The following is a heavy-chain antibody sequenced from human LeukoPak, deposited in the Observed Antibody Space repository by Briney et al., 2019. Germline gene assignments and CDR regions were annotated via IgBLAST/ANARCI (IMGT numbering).Heavy chain of an antibody. CDR2: MQCSGST. J-gene: IGHJ4*02. CDR3: AREMYDSGGYRVSYFDY. V-gene: IGHV4-34*01. Sequence: SETLSLTCAVYGGPFSGYYWSWIRRPPGKGLEWLGSMQCSGSTYYNPSLKSRLTISIDMSKYQFSLKLNSGTAADTAVYYCAREMYDSGGYRVSYFDYWGQGTLVTVSS. CDR1: GGPFSGYY. D-gene: IGHD3-22*01.